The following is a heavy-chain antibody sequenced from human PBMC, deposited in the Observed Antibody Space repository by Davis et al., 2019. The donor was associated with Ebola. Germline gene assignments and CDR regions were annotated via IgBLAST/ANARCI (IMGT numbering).Heavy chain of an antibody. D-gene: IGHD6-13*01. J-gene: IGHJ4*02. Sequence: PGGSLRLSCAASGFTFSSYSMNWARQAPGRGLEWISSITNTNYKYYADSVKGRFTISRDNAQNSLFLQMNSLGAEDTAVYYCARARSNWYADYWGQGTLVTVSS. CDR1: GFTFSSYS. V-gene: IGHV3-69-1*01. CDR3: ARARSNWYADY. CDR2: ITNTNYK.